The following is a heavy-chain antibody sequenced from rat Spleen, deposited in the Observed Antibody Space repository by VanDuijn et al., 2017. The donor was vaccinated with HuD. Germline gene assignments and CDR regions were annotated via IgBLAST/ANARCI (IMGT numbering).Heavy chain of an antibody. CDR3: TTGARDY. J-gene: IGHJ2*01. Sequence: EVQLVESGGGLVQPGRSLKLSCAASGFTFSNYGMAWVRQAPTKGLEWVASITNSGGSTYYRDSVKGRFTISRDNAKSTLYLQMYSLRSEDTATYYFTTGARDYWGQGVMVTVSS. CDR1: GFTFSNYG. CDR2: ITNSGGST. V-gene: IGHV5-27*01.